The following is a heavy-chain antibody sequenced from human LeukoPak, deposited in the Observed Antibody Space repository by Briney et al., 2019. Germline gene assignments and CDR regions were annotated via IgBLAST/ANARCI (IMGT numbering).Heavy chain of an antibody. V-gene: IGHV4-59*01. Sequence: PSETLSLTCTVSGGSISSYYWRWIRQPPGKGLEGIGYIYYSGSTNHNPSLKSRVTISVDTSKNQFSLKLSSVTAADTAVYYCARSSWIQYLIDYWGQGTLVTVSS. D-gene: IGHD5-18*01. J-gene: IGHJ4*02. CDR3: ARSSWIQYLIDY. CDR2: IYYSGST. CDR1: GGSISSYY.